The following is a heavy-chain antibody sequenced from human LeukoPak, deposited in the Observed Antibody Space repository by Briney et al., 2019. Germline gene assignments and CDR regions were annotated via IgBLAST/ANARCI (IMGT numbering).Heavy chain of an antibody. Sequence: GGSLRLSCAASGFTFSSYAMSWVRQAPGKGLEWVSAISGSGGSTYYADSVKGRFTISRDNSKNTLHLQMNSLRAEDTAVYYCAKDSRSGTLNNWFDPWGQGTLVTVSS. V-gene: IGHV3-23*01. CDR1: GFTFSSYA. J-gene: IGHJ5*02. CDR3: AKDSRSGTLNNWFDP. CDR2: ISGSGGST.